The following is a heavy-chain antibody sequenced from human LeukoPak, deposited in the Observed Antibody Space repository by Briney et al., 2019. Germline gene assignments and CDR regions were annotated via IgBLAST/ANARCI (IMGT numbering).Heavy chain of an antibody. J-gene: IGHJ4*02. Sequence: SETLSLTCTVSGGSISSSSYYWGWIRQPPGKGLEWIGYIFYSGSTYYNPSLKSRVTISIDTSRTQFSLRLTSVTAADTAVYYCARRRSPGGPIDYWGQGALVTVSS. CDR2: IFYSGST. V-gene: IGHV4-39*01. D-gene: IGHD3-10*01. CDR3: ARRRSPGGPIDY. CDR1: GGSISSSSYY.